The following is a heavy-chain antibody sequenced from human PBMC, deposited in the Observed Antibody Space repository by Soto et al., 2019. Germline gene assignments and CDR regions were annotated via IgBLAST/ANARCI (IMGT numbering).Heavy chain of an antibody. CDR3: AKGVSSSGWSASDN. CDR1: GFTFSSYA. D-gene: IGHD6-19*01. Sequence: EVQLLESGGGLVQPGGSLRLSCAASGFTFSSYAMTWVRQAPGKGLEWVSVISDSDNATYYADSVKGRFTISRDNSKNTLYLQFNSLRAEDTAVYYCAKGVSSSGWSASDNWGQGTLVTVSS. J-gene: IGHJ4*02. V-gene: IGHV3-23*01. CDR2: ISDSDNAT.